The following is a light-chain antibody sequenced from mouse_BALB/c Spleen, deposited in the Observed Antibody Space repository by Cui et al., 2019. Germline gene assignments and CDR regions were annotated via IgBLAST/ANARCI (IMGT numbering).Light chain of an antibody. CDR1: SSGSY. J-gene: IGKJ2*01. V-gene: IGKV4-59*01. CDR3: QQWSSIPSYT. CDR2: DTS. Sequence: QIVPTQFPAIMSASPGEKVTMTCSTSSSGSYMHWYQQKSGTSPKRWIYDTSNLASGVPARFSGSGSGTSYSLTSSSMEAEDAATYYCQQWSSIPSYTFGGGTKLEIK.